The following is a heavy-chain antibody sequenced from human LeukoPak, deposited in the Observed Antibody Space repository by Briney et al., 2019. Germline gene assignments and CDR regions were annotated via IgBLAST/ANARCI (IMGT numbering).Heavy chain of an antibody. CDR1: SYTFTSYG. CDR2: ISAYNGNT. CDR3: ARDLSPWSSSWYYPYYYYGMDV. J-gene: IGHJ6*02. D-gene: IGHD6-13*01. Sequence: GASVKVSCKASSYTFTSYGISWVRQAPGLGLEWRGWISAYNGNTNYAQKLQGRVTMTTDTSTSTAYMELRSLRSDDTAVYYWARDLSPWSSSWYYPYYYYGMDVWGQGTTVAVSS. V-gene: IGHV1-18*01.